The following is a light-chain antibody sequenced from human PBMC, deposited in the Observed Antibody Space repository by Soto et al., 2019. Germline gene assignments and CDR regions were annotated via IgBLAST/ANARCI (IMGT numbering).Light chain of an antibody. CDR1: QSISNY. CDR2: ASS. CDR3: QQSYSTPQT. V-gene: IGKV1-39*01. J-gene: IGKJ1*01. Sequence: EIQMTQSPSSLSASVGDRVTITCRAGQSISNYLSWYQQRPAQAPKLLIFASSNLQSGVPSRFSGSGSGTDFPLTISSLQPEDFATYYCQQSYSTPQTFGQGTKVELK.